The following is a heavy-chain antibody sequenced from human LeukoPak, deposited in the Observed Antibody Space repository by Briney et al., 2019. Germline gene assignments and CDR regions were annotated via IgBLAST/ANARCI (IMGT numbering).Heavy chain of an antibody. CDR3: ARQQYYYGSGSYSDY. Sequence: GKSLKISCKGSGYSFTSYWIGWVRQMPGKGLEWIGIIYPGDSDTRYSPSFQGQVTISADKSISTAYLQWSSLKASDTAMYYCARQQYYYGSGSYSDYWGQGTLVTVSS. J-gene: IGHJ4*02. CDR2: IYPGDSDT. D-gene: IGHD3-10*01. V-gene: IGHV5-51*01. CDR1: GYSFTSYW.